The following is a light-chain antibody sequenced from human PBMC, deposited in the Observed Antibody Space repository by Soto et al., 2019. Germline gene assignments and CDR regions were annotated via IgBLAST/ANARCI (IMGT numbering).Light chain of an antibody. V-gene: IGKV3-15*01. CDR2: DAS. Sequence: EIVMTQSPATLSVSPGERATLSCRASQSIFNDLAWYQQKPGQAPRLLIYDASTRATDLPTRFSGSGSGTEFTLTISSRLSEDFAVYYCQQYNSWPLTFGGGTKVEIK. J-gene: IGKJ4*01. CDR1: QSIFND. CDR3: QQYNSWPLT.